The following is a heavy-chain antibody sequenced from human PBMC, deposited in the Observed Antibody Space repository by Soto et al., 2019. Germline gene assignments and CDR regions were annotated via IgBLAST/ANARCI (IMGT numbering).Heavy chain of an antibody. CDR3: ARDRYRIVGATGGFDY. D-gene: IGHD1-26*01. CDR1: GFTFSSYG. CDR2: IWYDGSNK. V-gene: IGHV3-33*01. J-gene: IGHJ4*02. Sequence: QVQLVESGGGVVQPGRSLRLSCVASGFTFSSYGMHWVRQAPGKGLEWVAVIWYDGSNKYYADSVKGRFTISRDNSKNTLYLQMNSLRAEDTAVYYCARDRYRIVGATGGFDYWGQGTLVTVSS.